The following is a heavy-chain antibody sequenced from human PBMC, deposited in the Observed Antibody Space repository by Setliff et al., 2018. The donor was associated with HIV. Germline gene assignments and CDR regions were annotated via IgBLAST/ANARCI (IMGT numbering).Heavy chain of an antibody. CDR2: FDPEDGET. D-gene: IGHD6-19*01. Sequence: ASVKVSCKVSGYTLSELSMHWVRQAPGEGLEWMGGFDPEDGETIYAEKFQGRVTMTEDTATETAYMELSSLTSEDTAVYYCVIRKAGSGGSRPIDYWGQGTPVTVSS. V-gene: IGHV1-24*01. J-gene: IGHJ4*02. CDR1: GYTLSELS. CDR3: VIRKAGSGGSRPIDY.